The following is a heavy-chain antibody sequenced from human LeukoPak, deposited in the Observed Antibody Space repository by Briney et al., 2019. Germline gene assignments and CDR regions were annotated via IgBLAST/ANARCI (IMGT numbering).Heavy chain of an antibody. CDR3: ARGKSSGAFDI. Sequence: GGSLRLSCAASGFTVSSNYMSWVRQAPGKGLEWVSVIYSGGSTYYADSVEGRFTISRDNSKNTLYLQMNSLRAEDTAVYYCARGKSSGAFDIWGQGTMVTVSS. CDR1: GFTVSSNY. V-gene: IGHV3-66*01. J-gene: IGHJ3*02. CDR2: IYSGGST. D-gene: IGHD3-10*01.